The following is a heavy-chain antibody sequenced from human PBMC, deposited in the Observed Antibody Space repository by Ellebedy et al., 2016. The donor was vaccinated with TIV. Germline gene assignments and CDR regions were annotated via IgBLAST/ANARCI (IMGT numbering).Heavy chain of an antibody. CDR3: ASPVELSTGYYFDY. CDR2: ISGSGGST. J-gene: IGHJ4*02. Sequence: GESLKISCAASGFTFSSYAMSWVRQAPGKGLEWVSAISGSGGSTYYADSVKGRFTISRDNSKNTLYLHMNSLRTEDTAVYHCASPVELSTGYYFDYWGQGTLVTVSS. CDR1: GFTFSSYA. V-gene: IGHV3-23*01. D-gene: IGHD5/OR15-5a*01.